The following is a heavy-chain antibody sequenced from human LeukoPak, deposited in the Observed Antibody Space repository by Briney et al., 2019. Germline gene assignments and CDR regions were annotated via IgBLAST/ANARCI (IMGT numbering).Heavy chain of an antibody. CDR3: ARDADYYDSSGYFPFDY. D-gene: IGHD3-22*01. Sequence: ASVKVSCKASGYTFTGYYMHWVRQAPGQGLEWMGWINPNSGGTKYVQKFQGRVTMTRDTSISTAYMELSRLRFDDTAVYYCARDADYYDSSGYFPFDYWGQGILVTVSS. CDR2: INPNSGGT. V-gene: IGHV1-2*02. CDR1: GYTFTGYY. J-gene: IGHJ4*02.